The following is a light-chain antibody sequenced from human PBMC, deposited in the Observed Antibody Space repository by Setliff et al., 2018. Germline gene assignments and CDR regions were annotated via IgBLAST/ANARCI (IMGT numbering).Light chain of an antibody. CDR2: RNN. Sequence: QSALTQPPSASGTPGQRVTISCSGSSSNIGSNTVNWYQQLPGMAPKLLIYRNNQRPSGVPDRFSGSKSGTSASLAVSGLQSEDEADYYCAAWDDSLNGEVFGTGTKVTVL. V-gene: IGLV1-44*01. J-gene: IGLJ1*01. CDR3: AAWDDSLNGEV. CDR1: SSNIGSNT.